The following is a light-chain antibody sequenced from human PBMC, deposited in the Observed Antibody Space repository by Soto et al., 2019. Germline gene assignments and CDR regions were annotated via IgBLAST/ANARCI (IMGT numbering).Light chain of an antibody. CDR2: AAS. J-gene: IGKJ4*01. CDR1: QGISSY. Sequence: IQLTQSPSSLAASVGDRVTITCRASQGISSYLAWYQQKPGNAPKLLIYAASTLQSGVPSRFSGSGSGTEFTLTISSLQPDDFATYYCQQHNSYPLTFGQGTKVDIK. V-gene: IGKV1-9*01. CDR3: QQHNSYPLT.